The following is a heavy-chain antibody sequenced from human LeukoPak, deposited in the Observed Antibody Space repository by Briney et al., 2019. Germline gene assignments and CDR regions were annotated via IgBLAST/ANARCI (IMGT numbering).Heavy chain of an antibody. CDR1: GGSISSGGYY. J-gene: IGHJ3*02. Sequence: SETLSLTCTVSGGSISSGGYYWSWIRQPPGKGLEWIGYIYHSGSTYYNPSLKSRVTISVDRSKNQFSLKLSSVTAADTAVYYCAREGDYDFSEPDAFDIWGQGTMVTVSS. CDR2: IYHSGST. D-gene: IGHD3-3*01. CDR3: AREGDYDFSEPDAFDI. V-gene: IGHV4-30-2*01.